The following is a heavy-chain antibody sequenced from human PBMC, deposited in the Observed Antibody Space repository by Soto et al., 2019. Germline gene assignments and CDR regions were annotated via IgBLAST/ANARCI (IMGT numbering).Heavy chain of an antibody. Sequence: SGGSLRLSCAASGFTFSSYGMHWVRQAPGKGLEWVAVISYDGSNKYYADSVKGRFTISRDNSKNTLYLQMNSLRAEDTAVYYCARTEIYCSSTSCQFDYWGQGTLVTVSS. CDR1: GFTFSSYG. V-gene: IGHV3-30*03. CDR3: ARTEIYCSSTSCQFDY. D-gene: IGHD2-2*01. CDR2: ISYDGSNK. J-gene: IGHJ4*02.